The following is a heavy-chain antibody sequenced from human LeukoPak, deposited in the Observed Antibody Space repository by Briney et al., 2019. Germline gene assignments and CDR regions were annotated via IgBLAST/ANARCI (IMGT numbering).Heavy chain of an antibody. V-gene: IGHV3-30*04. Sequence: GGSLRLSCAASGFTFSTYAMHWVRQAPGRGLEWVAVISYDGSNKYYADSVKGRFTISRDNSKNTLYLQMNSLRAEDTAVYYCAKSMDILTGYLWSLDYWGQGTLVTVSS. CDR2: ISYDGSNK. J-gene: IGHJ4*02. CDR1: GFTFSTYA. D-gene: IGHD3-9*01. CDR3: AKSMDILTGYLWSLDY.